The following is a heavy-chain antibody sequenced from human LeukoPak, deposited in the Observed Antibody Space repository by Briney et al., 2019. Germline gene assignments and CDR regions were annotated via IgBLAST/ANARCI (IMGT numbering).Heavy chain of an antibody. J-gene: IGHJ5*02. Sequence: SETLSLTCAVYGGSFSGYYWSWIRQPPGKGLEWIGSIYYSGSTYYNPSLKSRVTISVDTSKNQFSLNLSSVTAADTAVYYCARHSSGSQGNWFDPWGQGTLVTVSS. CDR1: GGSFSGYY. V-gene: IGHV4-34*01. D-gene: IGHD1-26*01. CDR2: IYYSGST. CDR3: ARHSSGSQGNWFDP.